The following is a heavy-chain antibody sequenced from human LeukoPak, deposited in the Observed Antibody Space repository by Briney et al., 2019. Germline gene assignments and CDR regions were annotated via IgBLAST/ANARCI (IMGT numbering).Heavy chain of an antibody. J-gene: IGHJ6*03. V-gene: IGHV4-59*01. Sequence: SETLSLTCTVSGGSISSYYWSWIRQPPGKGLEWIGYIYYSGSTNYNPSLKSRVTISVDTSKSQFSLKLSSVTAADTAVYYCAKESYGSGSYGLYMDVWGKGTTVTISS. CDR2: IYYSGST. CDR1: GGSISSYY. D-gene: IGHD3-10*01. CDR3: AKESYGSGSYGLYMDV.